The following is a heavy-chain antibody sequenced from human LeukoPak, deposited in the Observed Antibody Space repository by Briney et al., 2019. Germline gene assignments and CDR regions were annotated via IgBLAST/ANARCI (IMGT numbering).Heavy chain of an antibody. D-gene: IGHD2-2*01. V-gene: IGHV4-34*01. J-gene: IGHJ4*02. Sequence: PSETLSLTCEVNGGSFNGYLWTWIGQSPGKGLEWIGEINDSGSPIYSPSLRSRLTISVDTSKNQFSVTLTSVTVADTAVYYCARGPHQHWPLGQFWGQGSLVTVSS. CDR1: GGSFNGYL. CDR2: INDSGSP. CDR3: ARGPHQHWPLGQF.